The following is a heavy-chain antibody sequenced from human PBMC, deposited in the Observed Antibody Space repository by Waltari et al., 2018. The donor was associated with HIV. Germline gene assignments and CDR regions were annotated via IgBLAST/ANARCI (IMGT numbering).Heavy chain of an antibody. J-gene: IGHJ4*02. V-gene: IGHV4-39*01. D-gene: IGHD6-13*01. CDR2: IYYSGST. CDR1: GGSISSSSYY. Sequence: QLQLQESGPGLVKPSETLSLICTVSGGSISSSSYYWGWIRQPPGKGLEWIGSIYYSGSTYYNPSLKSRVTISVYTSKNQFSLKLSSVTAADTAVYYCTRPYSSSWYYFDYWGQGTLVTVSS. CDR3: TRPYSSSWYYFDY.